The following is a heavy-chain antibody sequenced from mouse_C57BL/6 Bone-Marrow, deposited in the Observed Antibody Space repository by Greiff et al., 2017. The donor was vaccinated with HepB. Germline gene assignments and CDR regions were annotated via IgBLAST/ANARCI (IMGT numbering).Heavy chain of an antibody. J-gene: IGHJ3*01. Sequence: QVQLQQPGAELVKPGASVKLSCTASGYTFTSYWMHWVQQRPGQGLEWIGMIHPNSGSTNYNEKFKSKATLTVDKSSSTAYMQLSSLTSEDSAVYYWARCYYGSSLFAYWGQGTLVTVSA. D-gene: IGHD1-1*01. V-gene: IGHV1-64*01. CDR3: ARCYYGSSLFAY. CDR2: IHPNSGST. CDR1: GYTFTSYW.